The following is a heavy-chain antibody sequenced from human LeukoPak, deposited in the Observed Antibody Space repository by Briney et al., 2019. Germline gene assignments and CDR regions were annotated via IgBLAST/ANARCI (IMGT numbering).Heavy chain of an antibody. V-gene: IGHV3-33*06. D-gene: IGHD3-9*01. CDR1: GFTFSDHG. CDR3: AKEYEIFDGSLDI. Sequence: GGSLRLSCVASGFTFSDHGMHWVRQAPGKGLEWVAVLWREGTNQFCADSVKGRFSFSRDNSKNTLYVQMNNLRVDDTAVYYWAKEYEIFDGSLDIWGQGTMVTVSS. CDR2: LWREGTNQ. J-gene: IGHJ3*02.